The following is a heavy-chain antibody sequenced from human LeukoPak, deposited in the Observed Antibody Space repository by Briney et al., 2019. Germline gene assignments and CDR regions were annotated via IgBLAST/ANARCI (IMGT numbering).Heavy chain of an antibody. Sequence: PSETLSLTCTVSGGSISSYYRSWLRQPPGKGLEWIGYIYYSGSTNYNPSLKSRVTISVDTSKNQFSLKLSSVTAADTAVYYCARHDFWSGYPTDYWGQGTLVTVSS. CDR1: GGSISSYY. J-gene: IGHJ4*02. D-gene: IGHD3-3*01. CDR3: ARHDFWSGYPTDY. CDR2: IYYSGST. V-gene: IGHV4-59*01.